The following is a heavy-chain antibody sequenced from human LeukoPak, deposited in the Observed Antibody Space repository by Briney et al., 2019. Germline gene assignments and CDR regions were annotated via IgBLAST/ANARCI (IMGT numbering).Heavy chain of an antibody. Sequence: SGTLSLTCAVSGGSFSSSNWWNWARQPPGKGLDWIGEIYHSGSTNYNPALKSRVTISVDKSLSTAYLQWSSLKASDTAIYYCTRRDWQVNKGYFFDYWGQGTVVTVSS. V-gene: IGHV4-4*02. J-gene: IGHJ4*02. CDR2: IYHSGST. CDR1: GGSFSSSNW. CDR3: TRRDWQVNKGYFFDY. D-gene: IGHD1/OR15-1a*01.